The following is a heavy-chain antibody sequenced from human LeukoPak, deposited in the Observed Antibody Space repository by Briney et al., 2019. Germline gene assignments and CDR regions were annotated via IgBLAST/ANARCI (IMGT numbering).Heavy chain of an antibody. V-gene: IGHV3-30*02. D-gene: IGHD6-13*01. J-gene: IGHJ4*02. CDR1: GFTFSDYG. CDR3: AQIKAARGSQPPDY. CDR2: IKYDGNIE. Sequence: GGSLRLSCAASGFTFSDYGMHWLRQAPGKGLEWVAFIKYDGNIEYYADSLKGRSTISRDNSKNTLYLQMNSLRPEDTAVYYCAQIKAARGSQPPDYWGQGTLVTVSS.